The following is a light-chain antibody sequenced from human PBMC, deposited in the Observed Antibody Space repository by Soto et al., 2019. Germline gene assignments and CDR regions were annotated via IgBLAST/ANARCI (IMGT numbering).Light chain of an antibody. Sequence: QSVLTQPASVSGSPGQSIAISCTGTSSDVGGYNYVSWYQQHPGKAPKLIIYDVSNRPSGVSNRFSGSKSGNTASLTISGLQAEDEANYYCCSYTSSSTLVFGGGTKVTVL. CDR2: DVS. CDR3: CSYTSSSTLV. J-gene: IGLJ2*01. V-gene: IGLV2-14*01. CDR1: SSDVGGYNY.